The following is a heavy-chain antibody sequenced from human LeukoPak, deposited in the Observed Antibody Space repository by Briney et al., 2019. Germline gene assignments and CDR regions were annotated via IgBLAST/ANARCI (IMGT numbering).Heavy chain of an antibody. J-gene: IGHJ4*02. CDR3: ARMTTVTIFDY. D-gene: IGHD4-17*01. Sequence: SQTLSLTCTVSGGSISSGDYYWSWIRQPPGKGLEWIGYIYYSGSTYYNPSLKSRVTISVDTSKNQFSLKLSSVTAADMAVYYCARMTTVTIFDYWGQGTLVTVSS. CDR1: GGSISSGDYY. V-gene: IGHV4-30-4*08. CDR2: IYYSGST.